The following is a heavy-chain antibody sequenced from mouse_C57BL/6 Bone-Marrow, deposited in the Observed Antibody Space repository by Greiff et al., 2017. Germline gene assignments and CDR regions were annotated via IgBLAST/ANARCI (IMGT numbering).Heavy chain of an antibody. CDR1: GYTFTSYW. J-gene: IGHJ1*03. CDR2: IYPGSGST. Sequence: VQLQQPGAELVKPGASVKMSCKASGYTFTSYWITWVKQRPGQGLEWIGDIYPGSGSTNYNEKFKSKATLTVDKSSSTAYMQLSSLTSEDSADDYGAKYPIYYYWYFDVWGTGTTVTVSS. V-gene: IGHV1-55*01. CDR3: AKYPIYYYWYFDV. D-gene: IGHD5-1-1*01.